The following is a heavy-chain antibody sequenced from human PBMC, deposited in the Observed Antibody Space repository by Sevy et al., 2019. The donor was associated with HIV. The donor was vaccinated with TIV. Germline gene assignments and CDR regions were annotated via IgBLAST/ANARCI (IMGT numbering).Heavy chain of an antibody. D-gene: IGHD4-17*01. V-gene: IGHV3-33*01. J-gene: IGHJ4*02. Sequence: GGSLRLSCVASGFAFSDYGMHWVRQAPGKGLEWVADSWYDGNNQHYADSVRGRFTISRDNSKNTLYLQLSSLRAEDTAVYYCARDPRIFGDYLLTYFDYWGQGVLVTVSS. CDR3: ARDPRIFGDYLLTYFDY. CDR1: GFAFSDYG. CDR2: SWYDGNNQ.